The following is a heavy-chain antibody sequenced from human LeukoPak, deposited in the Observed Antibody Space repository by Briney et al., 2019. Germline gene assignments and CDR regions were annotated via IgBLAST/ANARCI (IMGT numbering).Heavy chain of an antibody. CDR1: GASVRNNNYY. CDR2: IYYSGST. Sequence: SETVSLTCTVSGASVRNNNYYWGWIRQPPGKGLEWIASIYYSGSTYYNPSLKSRVTISVDTSKNHLSLILSSVTAADTAVYYCAPGGYIGYGHAFDIWGQGTMVTVSS. CDR3: APGGYIGYGHAFDI. D-gene: IGHD5-12*01. J-gene: IGHJ3*02. V-gene: IGHV4-39*07.